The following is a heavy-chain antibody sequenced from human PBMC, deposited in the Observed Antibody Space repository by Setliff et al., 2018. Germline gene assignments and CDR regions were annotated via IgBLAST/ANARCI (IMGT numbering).Heavy chain of an antibody. D-gene: IGHD3-22*01. Sequence: PSETLSLTCAVYGGSFSTYYWIWIRQPPGKGLEWIGEINHSGSTNYNPSLKRRVTISVDTSKNQFSLKLSSVTAADTAVYYCARVSAIDKRVDYWGQGTLVTVSS. V-gene: IGHV4-34*01. CDR1: GGSFSTYY. CDR3: ARVSAIDKRVDY. CDR2: INHSGST. J-gene: IGHJ4*02.